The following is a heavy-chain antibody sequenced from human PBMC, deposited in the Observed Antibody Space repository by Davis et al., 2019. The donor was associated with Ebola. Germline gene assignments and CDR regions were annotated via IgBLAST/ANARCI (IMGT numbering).Heavy chain of an antibody. Sequence: SVKVSCKASGGTFTNYVISWVRQAPGQGLEWMGRIIPIFGLANYAQKFQGRVTITADKSANTAYMELTSLRSEYTAVYYCASSSTPPAIEYYDYALDVWGQGTTVTVSS. CDR3: ASSSTPPAIEYYDYALDV. CDR2: IIPIFGLA. V-gene: IGHV1-69*04. J-gene: IGHJ6*02. D-gene: IGHD2/OR15-2a*01. CDR1: GGTFTNYV.